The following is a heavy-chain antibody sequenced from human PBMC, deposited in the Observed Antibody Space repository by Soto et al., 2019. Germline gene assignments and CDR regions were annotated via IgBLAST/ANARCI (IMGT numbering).Heavy chain of an antibody. Sequence: QVQLVQSGAEVKKPGSSVKVSCKASGGTFSSYTISWVRQAPGQGLEWMGRIIPILGIANYAQKYQGRVTITADKSTSTAHMDLSSLRSGDTAVYYCATHKEGYVYIFYWDYWGQGTLVTVSS. CDR1: GGTFSSYT. CDR2: IIPILGIA. V-gene: IGHV1-69*02. CDR3: ATHKEGYVYIFYWDY. D-gene: IGHD3-3*02. J-gene: IGHJ4*02.